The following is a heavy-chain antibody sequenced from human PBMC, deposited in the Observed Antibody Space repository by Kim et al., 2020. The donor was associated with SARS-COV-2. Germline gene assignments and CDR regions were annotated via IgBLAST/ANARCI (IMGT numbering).Heavy chain of an antibody. D-gene: IGHD2-15*01. CDR2: IYYSGST. CDR3: ARVVAGRTGNWFDP. V-gene: IGHV4-61*01. J-gene: IGHJ5*02. Sequence: SETLSLTCTVSGVSVSSGSYYWSWIRQPPGKGLEWIGYIYYSGSTNYNPSLKSRFTISVDTSKNQFSPKLSSVTAADTAVYYCARVVAGRTGNWFDPWGQGTLVTVSS. CDR1: GVSVSSGSYY.